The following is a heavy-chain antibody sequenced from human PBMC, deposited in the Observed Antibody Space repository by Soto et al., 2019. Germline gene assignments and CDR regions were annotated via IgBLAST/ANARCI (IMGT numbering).Heavy chain of an antibody. V-gene: IGHV1-2*02. CDR1: GSTFSKSY. CDR3: ARSDDSTSYPLDR. D-gene: IGHD1-1*01. J-gene: IGHJ4*02. Sequence: ASVTISCAASGSTFSKSYEQWVRQIPGQGLEWMGCMNPRSGGTKYAQAFQDRVTMTRDASISTAYMEVTSLRHGDTAVDFCARSDDSTSYPLDRWGPGTLVTVSS. CDR2: MNPRSGGT.